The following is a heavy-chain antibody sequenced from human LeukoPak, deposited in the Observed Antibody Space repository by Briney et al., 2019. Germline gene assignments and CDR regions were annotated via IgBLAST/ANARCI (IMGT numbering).Heavy chain of an antibody. J-gene: IGHJ4*02. V-gene: IGHV3-30*18. Sequence: TGGSLRLSCAASGFTFSSYGMHWVRQAPGKGLEWVAVISYDGSNKYYADSVKGRFTISRDNSKNTLYLQMNSLRAEDTAVYYCAKITMVRGDLFDYWGQGTLVTVSS. D-gene: IGHD3-10*01. CDR1: GFTFSSYG. CDR3: AKITMVRGDLFDY. CDR2: ISYDGSNK.